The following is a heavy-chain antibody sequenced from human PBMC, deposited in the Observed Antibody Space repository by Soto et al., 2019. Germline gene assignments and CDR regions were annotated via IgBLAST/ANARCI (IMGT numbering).Heavy chain of an antibody. CDR3: VRQGFGRLHGLVDV. J-gene: IGHJ6*02. Sequence: QVQLQESGPGLVKPSETLSLTCTVSDDSSSNYKWSWIRQPPGRRLEWIGYIDSNGGTSYNPSLQRGVTMSIDTSTKQIFLKLSSVTAADTAVYYCVRQGFGRLHGLVDVWGQGTTVTVSS. V-gene: IGHV4-59*08. D-gene: IGHD3-10*01. CDR2: IDSNGGT. CDR1: DDSSSNYK.